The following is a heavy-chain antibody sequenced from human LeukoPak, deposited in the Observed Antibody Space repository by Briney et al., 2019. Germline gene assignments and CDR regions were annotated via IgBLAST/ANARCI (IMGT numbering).Heavy chain of an antibody. Sequence: SETLSLTCTVSGGSISSYYWSWIRQPPGKGLEWIGYIYYSGSTNYNPSLKSRVTISVDTSKNQFSLKLSPVTAADTAVYYCARFSSGCSTSSCYLTYWGQGTLVTVS. CDR1: GGSISSYY. CDR2: IYYSGST. CDR3: ARFSSGCSTSSCYLTY. J-gene: IGHJ4*02. V-gene: IGHV4-59*01. D-gene: IGHD2-2*01.